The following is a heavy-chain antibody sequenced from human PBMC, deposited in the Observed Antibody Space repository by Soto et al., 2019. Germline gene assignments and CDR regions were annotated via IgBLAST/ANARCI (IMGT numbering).Heavy chain of an antibody. Sequence: ASVKVSCKASGYTFTGYYMHWVRQAPGQGLEWMGWINPNSGGTNYAQKFQGWVTMTRDTSISTAYMELSRLRSDDTAVYYCARASVVAAPPNEHRLDPWGQGTLVTVSS. J-gene: IGHJ5*02. CDR3: ARASVVAAPPNEHRLDP. CDR1: GYTFTGYY. CDR2: INPNSGGT. D-gene: IGHD2-15*01. V-gene: IGHV1-2*04.